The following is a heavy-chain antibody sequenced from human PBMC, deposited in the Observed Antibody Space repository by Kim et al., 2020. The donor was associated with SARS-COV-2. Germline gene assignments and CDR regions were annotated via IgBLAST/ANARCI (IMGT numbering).Heavy chain of an antibody. V-gene: IGHV4-34*01. CDR2: INHSGST. D-gene: IGHD6-13*01. J-gene: IGHJ2*01. Sequence: SETLSLTFAVYGGSFSGYYWSWIRQPPGKGLEWIGEINHSGSTNYNPSLKSRVTISVYTSKNQFSLKLSSVTAADTAVYYCARGLYSSSWYYWYFDLWGRGTLVTVSS. CDR3: ARGLYSSSWYYWYFDL. CDR1: GGSFSGYY.